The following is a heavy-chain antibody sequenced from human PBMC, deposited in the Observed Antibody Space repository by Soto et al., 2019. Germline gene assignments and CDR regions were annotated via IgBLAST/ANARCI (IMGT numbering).Heavy chain of an antibody. Sequence: LRLSCAASGFTFDNYAIHWVRQAPGKGLEWVAVISYDGGNKNHADSVKGRFTISRDNSKNTLFLQMNNLRDEDAAVYYCARDGWLYYDSASKGMDVWAQGTTVTVSS. CDR2: ISYDGGNK. V-gene: IGHV3-30-3*01. CDR3: ARDGWLYYDSASKGMDV. CDR1: GFTFDNYA. D-gene: IGHD3-16*01. J-gene: IGHJ6*02.